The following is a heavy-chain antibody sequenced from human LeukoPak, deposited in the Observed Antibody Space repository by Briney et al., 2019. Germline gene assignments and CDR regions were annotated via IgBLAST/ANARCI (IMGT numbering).Heavy chain of an antibody. D-gene: IGHD6-13*01. V-gene: IGHV4-39*07. J-gene: IGHJ4*02. Sequence: KPSETLSLTCAVSGGSISSSSYYWAWIRQPPGKGLEWVGSMFYSGSTYYNPSLKSRVTISVNTSKNQFSLKLSSVTAADTAVYYCARLYSITWYYFDYWGQGTLVTVSS. CDR1: GGSISSSSYY. CDR2: MFYSGST. CDR3: ARLYSITWYYFDY.